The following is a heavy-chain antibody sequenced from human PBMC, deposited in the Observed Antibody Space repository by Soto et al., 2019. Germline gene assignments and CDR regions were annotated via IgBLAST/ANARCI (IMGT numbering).Heavy chain of an antibody. CDR3: AGGEKYYYDSSGYYSAFDI. D-gene: IGHD3-22*01. J-gene: IGHJ3*02. CDR1: GGTFSDYA. CDR2: IIPIFATA. Sequence: GASVKVSCKXSGGTFSDYAISWVRQAPGQGLEWMGGIIPIFATANYAQKFQGRVTITADKSTSTAYMELSSLRSEDTAVYYCAGGEKYYYDSSGYYSAFDIWGQGTMVTVSS. V-gene: IGHV1-69*06.